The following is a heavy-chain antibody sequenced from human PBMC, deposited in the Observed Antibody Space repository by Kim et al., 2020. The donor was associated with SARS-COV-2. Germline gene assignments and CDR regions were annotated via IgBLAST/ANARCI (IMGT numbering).Heavy chain of an antibody. CDR1: GGSISSGGYY. Sequence: SETLSLTCTVSGGSISSGGYYWSWIRQHPGKGLEWIGYIYYSGSTYNNPSLKSRVTISVDTSKNQFSLKLSSVTAADTAVYYCARVRVVVPAARNWFDPWGQGTLVTVSS. CDR2: IYYSGST. CDR3: ARVRVVVPAARNWFDP. D-gene: IGHD2-2*01. J-gene: IGHJ5*02. V-gene: IGHV4-31*03.